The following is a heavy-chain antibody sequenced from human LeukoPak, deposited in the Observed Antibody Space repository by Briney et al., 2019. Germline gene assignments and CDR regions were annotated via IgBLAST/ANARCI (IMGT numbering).Heavy chain of an antibody. CDR2: INPNNGGT. Sequence: ASVKVSFKASGYIFASYYMHWVREAPGQGLEWMGWINPNNGGTNYAQKFQGRVTMTRDTSISTAYMELRRLRSDDTAVYYCARDPGRYFDYWGQGTLVTVSS. J-gene: IGHJ4*02. CDR1: GYIFASYY. V-gene: IGHV1-2*02. CDR3: ARDPGRYFDY.